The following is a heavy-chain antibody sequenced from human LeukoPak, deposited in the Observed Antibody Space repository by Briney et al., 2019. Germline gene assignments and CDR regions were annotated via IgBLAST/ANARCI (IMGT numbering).Heavy chain of an antibody. J-gene: IGHJ3*02. CDR3: ARYIVSYSHDAFDI. Sequence: SEALSLTSTVPGDSINNYYWSCIRATLGKRLERVGYIYYSGSTSYNHSLKSRVTISVDTSKKQSALKLSSVTAADTAFYYCARYIVSYSHDAFDIWGQGTMVTVSS. CDR2: IYYSGST. CDR1: GDSINNYY. V-gene: IGHV4-59*01. D-gene: IGHD1-26*01.